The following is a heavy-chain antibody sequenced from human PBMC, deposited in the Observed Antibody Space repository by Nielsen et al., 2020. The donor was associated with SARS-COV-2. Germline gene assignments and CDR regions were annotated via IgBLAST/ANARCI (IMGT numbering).Heavy chain of an antibody. J-gene: IGHJ4*02. CDR2: INAGNGNT. Sequence: ASVKVSCKASGYTFTSYAMHWVRQAPGQRLEWMGWINAGNGNTKYSQKFQGRVTITRYTSASTAYMELSSLRSEDTAVYYCARSPGVVGALDYWGQGTLVTVSS. V-gene: IGHV1-3*01. CDR1: GYTFTSYA. D-gene: IGHD1-26*01. CDR3: ARSPGVVGALDY.